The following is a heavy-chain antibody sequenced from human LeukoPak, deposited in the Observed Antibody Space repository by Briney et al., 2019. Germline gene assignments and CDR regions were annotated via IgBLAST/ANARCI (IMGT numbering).Heavy chain of an antibody. V-gene: IGHV3-7*01. CDR1: GFTFSSYW. Sequence: PGGSLRLSCAASGFTFSSYWMNWARQAPGKGLEWVASINHNGNVNYYVDSVKGRFTISRDNAKNSLYLQMNSLRAEDTAVYYCARAGSSSWYMMVDYFDYWGQGTLVTVSS. CDR2: INHNGNVN. CDR3: ARAGSSSWYMMVDYFDY. J-gene: IGHJ4*02. D-gene: IGHD6-13*01.